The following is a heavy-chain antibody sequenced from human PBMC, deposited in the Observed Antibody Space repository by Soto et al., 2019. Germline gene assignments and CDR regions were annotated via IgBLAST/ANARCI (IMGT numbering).Heavy chain of an antibody. V-gene: IGHV1-69*01. Sequence: QVQLVQSGAEVKKPGSSVKVSCKASGGTFSSYAISWVRQAPGQGLEWMGGIVPIFGSTNYAQRFQGRVTITADGSTSTAYRELSSLTAEDTAVYYWGRDGIAVAGFYYFYGMDVWGRGTTVTVSS. CDR2: IVPIFGST. D-gene: IGHD6-13*01. J-gene: IGHJ6*02. CDR3: GRDGIAVAGFYYFYGMDV. CDR1: GGTFSSYA.